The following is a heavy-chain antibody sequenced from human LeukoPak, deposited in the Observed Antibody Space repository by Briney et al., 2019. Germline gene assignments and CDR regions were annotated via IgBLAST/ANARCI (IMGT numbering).Heavy chain of an antibody. J-gene: IGHJ4*02. Sequence: GGSLRPSCAASGFTFSSYAMSWVRQAPGKGLEWVSAISGSGGSTYYADSVKGRFTISRDNSKNTLYLQMNSLRAEDTAVYYCAKGDSSGWYYFDYWGQGTLVTVSS. CDR1: GFTFSSYA. V-gene: IGHV3-23*01. D-gene: IGHD6-19*01. CDR3: AKGDSSGWYYFDY. CDR2: ISGSGGST.